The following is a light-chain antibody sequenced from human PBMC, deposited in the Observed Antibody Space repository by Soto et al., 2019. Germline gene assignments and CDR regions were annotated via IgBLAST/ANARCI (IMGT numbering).Light chain of an antibody. CDR3: QQYGSSSIT. Sequence: EVVLTHSPGSLSFSPLDRGTLXCRPSQSVGSIYLAWYQQRPGQAPRLLISGASNRATGIPVRFSGSGSGTDFTLTISGLEPEDFAVYYCQQYGSSSITFGQGTRLEIK. V-gene: IGKV3-20*01. CDR1: QSVGSIY. J-gene: IGKJ5*01. CDR2: GAS.